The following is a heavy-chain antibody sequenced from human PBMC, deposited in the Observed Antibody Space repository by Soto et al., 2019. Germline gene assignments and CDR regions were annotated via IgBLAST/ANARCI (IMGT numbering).Heavy chain of an antibody. J-gene: IGHJ4*02. CDR2: IYYSRST. CDR1: GGSVSSGSYF. D-gene: IGHD3-3*01. Sequence: PSETLSLTCTVSGGSVSSGSYFWSWIRQPPGKGLEWIGYIYYSRSTNYNPSLKSRVTISVDTSKNQFSLKLSSVTAADTAVYYCAREPAYYDFRSGHLIRDFDYWDQRPLVTVSS. V-gene: IGHV4-61*01. CDR3: AREPAYYDFRSGHLIRDFDY.